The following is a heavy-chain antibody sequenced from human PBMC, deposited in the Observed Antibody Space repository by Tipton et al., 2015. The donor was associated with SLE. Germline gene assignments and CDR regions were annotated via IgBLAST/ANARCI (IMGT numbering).Heavy chain of an antibody. J-gene: IGHJ4*02. D-gene: IGHD3-10*01. CDR1: GYSFTTYA. Sequence: QVQLVQSGSELKNPGASVKVFCKASGYSFTTYAMNWVRQAPGQGLEWMGWINTNTGNPTYAQGFTGRFVFSVDTSVTTAYLQINSLKAEDTAVYYCARSNAGGLCDYWGQGTLVTVSS. CDR3: ARSNAGGLCDY. CDR2: INTNTGNP. V-gene: IGHV7-4-1*02.